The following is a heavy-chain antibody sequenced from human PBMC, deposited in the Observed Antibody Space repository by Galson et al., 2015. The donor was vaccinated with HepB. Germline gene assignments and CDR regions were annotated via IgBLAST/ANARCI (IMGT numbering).Heavy chain of an antibody. Sequence: SVKVSCKASGYTFTGYYMHWVRQAPGQGLEWMGWINPNSGGTNYAQKFQGWVTMTRDTPISTAYLQWSSLKASDAAMYYCARHLREAYYDFWSGAYYYGMDVWGQGTTVTVSS. CDR2: INPNSGGT. CDR1: GYTFTGYY. CDR3: ARHLREAYYDFWSGAYYYGMDV. V-gene: IGHV1-2*04. J-gene: IGHJ6*02. D-gene: IGHD3-3*01.